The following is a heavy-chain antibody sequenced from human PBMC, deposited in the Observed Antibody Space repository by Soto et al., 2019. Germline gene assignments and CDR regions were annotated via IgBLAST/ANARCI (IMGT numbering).Heavy chain of an antibody. Sequence: QVQLVESGGGVVQPGKSLRLSCAASGFTFSSYGMHWVRQAPGKGLEWVAVIWYDGSTKYYADSVKGRFTISRDNSKKTLYLQMNSPRAEDTAVYYCAREWGIAAAGNRNWFDPWGQGTLVTVSS. CDR3: AREWGIAAAGNRNWFDP. D-gene: IGHD6-13*01. J-gene: IGHJ5*02. CDR1: GFTFSSYG. V-gene: IGHV3-33*01. CDR2: IWYDGSTK.